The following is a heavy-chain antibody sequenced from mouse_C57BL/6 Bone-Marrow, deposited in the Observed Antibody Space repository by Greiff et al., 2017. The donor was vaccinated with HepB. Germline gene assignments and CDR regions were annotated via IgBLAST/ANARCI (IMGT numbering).Heavy chain of an antibody. V-gene: IGHV1-69*01. CDR3: ASWPDY. CDR1: GYTFTSYW. Sequence: QVQLQQPGAELVMPGASVKLSCKASGYTFTSYWMHWVKQRPGQGLEWIGEIDPSDSYTNYNQKFKGKSTWTVDKSSSTAYMQLSSLTSEDSAVYYCASWPDYWGQGTTLTVSS. J-gene: IGHJ2*01. CDR2: IDPSDSYT.